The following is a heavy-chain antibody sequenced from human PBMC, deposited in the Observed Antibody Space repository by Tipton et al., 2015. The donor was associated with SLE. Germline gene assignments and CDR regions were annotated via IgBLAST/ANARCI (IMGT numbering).Heavy chain of an antibody. CDR2: ISGSGGST. CDR3: ASVSIVVTAIRGSVPGMDV. D-gene: IGHD2-21*02. V-gene: IGHV3-23*01. J-gene: IGHJ6*02. Sequence: SLRLSCAASGFTFSSYAMSWVRQAPGKGLEWVSAISGSGGSTYYADSVKGRFTISRDNSKNTLYLQMNSLRAEDTAVYYCASVSIVVTAIRGSVPGMDVWGQGTTVTVSS. CDR1: GFTFSSYA.